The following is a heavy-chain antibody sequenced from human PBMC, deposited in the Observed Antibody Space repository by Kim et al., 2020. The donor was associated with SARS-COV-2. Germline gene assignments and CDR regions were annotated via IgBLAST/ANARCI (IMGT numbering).Heavy chain of an antibody. J-gene: IGHJ4*02. D-gene: IGHD2-21*02. CDR3: ARGVVVTATDFDY. V-gene: IGHV4-61*02. Sequence: YNPSLRSRVTISVDTSKNQFSLKLSSVTAADTAVYYCARGVVVTATDFDYWGQGTLVTVSS.